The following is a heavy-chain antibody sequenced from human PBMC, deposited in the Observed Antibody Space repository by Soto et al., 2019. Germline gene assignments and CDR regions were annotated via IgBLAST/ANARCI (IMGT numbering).Heavy chain of an antibody. CDR1: GFTFSAYA. J-gene: IGHJ4*02. Sequence: EVQLLESGGGLVQPGGSLRLSCAASGFTFSAYAMSWVRQAPGKGLEWVSAXXXXXPSTYYADSVQGRFTISRDSXXXXXXXXXXXXXXXXXXXXXXXXXXXXVEYWGQGTQVTVSS. CDR2: XXXXXPST. CDR3: XXXXXXVEY. D-gene: IGHD2-15*01. V-gene: IGHV3-23*01.